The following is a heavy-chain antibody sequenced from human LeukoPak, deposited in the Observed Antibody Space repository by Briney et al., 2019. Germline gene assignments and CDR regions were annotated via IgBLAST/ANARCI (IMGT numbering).Heavy chain of an antibody. CDR1: GYTFTSHA. D-gene: IGHD1-26*01. V-gene: IGHV1-69*10. CDR2: IIPILGTA. J-gene: IGHJ4*02. Sequence: SVKVSCKASGYTFTSHAISWVRQAPGQGLEWMGGIIPILGTANDAQKFQGRVTMTRDMSTSTVYMELSSLRSEDTAVYYCARDRGELHYFDYWGQGTLVTVSS. CDR3: ARDRGELHYFDY.